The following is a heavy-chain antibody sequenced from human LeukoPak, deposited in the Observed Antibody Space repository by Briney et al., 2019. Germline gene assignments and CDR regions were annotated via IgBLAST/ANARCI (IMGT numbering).Heavy chain of an antibody. D-gene: IGHD6-13*01. CDR1: GFTFSSYA. CDR2: ISGSGGST. V-gene: IGHV3-23*01. J-gene: IGHJ4*02. Sequence: GGSLRLSCAASGFTFSSYAMSGVRQAPGKGLEWVSAISGSGGSTYYADSVKGRFTISRDNSKNTLYLQMNSLRAEDTAVYYCAKYVEQQLGVPFDYWGQGTLVTVSS. CDR3: AKYVEQQLGVPFDY.